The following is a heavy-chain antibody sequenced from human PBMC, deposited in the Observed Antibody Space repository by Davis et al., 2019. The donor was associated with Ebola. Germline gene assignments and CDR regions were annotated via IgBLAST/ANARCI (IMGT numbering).Heavy chain of an antibody. J-gene: IGHJ3*01. V-gene: IGHV3-33*05. CDR2: IQYDGSNT. CDR1: GFSFSDYG. CDR3: AREISRVNFHACDF. D-gene: IGHD1-7*01. Sequence: PGGSLRLSCVASGFSFSDYGMHWVRQAPGKGLEWVALIQYDGSNTNYVESVKGRFTISRDNSKNTVYRQMDRLRVEDTAVYYCAREISRVNFHACDFWGQGTGVTVSS.